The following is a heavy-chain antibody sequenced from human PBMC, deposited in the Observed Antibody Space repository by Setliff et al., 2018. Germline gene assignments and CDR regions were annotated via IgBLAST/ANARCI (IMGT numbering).Heavy chain of an antibody. CDR2: IYYSGST. CDR1: GGSITSHY. D-gene: IGHD3-16*01. Sequence: NPSETLSLTCTVSGGSITSHYWSWIRQPPGKGLEWIGYIYYSGSTYYSPSLKSRVTISVDTSKNQFSLKLSSVTAADTAVYYCARVRDYEIDYWGQGTLVTVSS. J-gene: IGHJ4*02. V-gene: IGHV4-59*11. CDR3: ARVRDYEIDY.